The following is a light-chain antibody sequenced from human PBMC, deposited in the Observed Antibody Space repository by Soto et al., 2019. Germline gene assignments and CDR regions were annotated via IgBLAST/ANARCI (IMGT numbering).Light chain of an antibody. J-gene: IGLJ3*02. CDR1: NSDVGLYDF. Sequence: QSALTQPASVSGTPGQSITISCTGSNSDVGLYDFVSWYQHHPGRAPKLIVSEVSHRPSGISNRFSGSKSGNTASLTISGLQSEDEADYYCYSYRGSNAWVFGGGTKLTVL. CDR2: EVS. V-gene: IGLV2-14*01. CDR3: YSYRGSNAWV.